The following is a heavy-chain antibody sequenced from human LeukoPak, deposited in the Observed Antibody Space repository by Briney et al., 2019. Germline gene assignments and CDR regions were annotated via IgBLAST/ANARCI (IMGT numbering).Heavy chain of an antibody. CDR1: GFTFSSYE. D-gene: IGHD2-15*01. J-gene: IGHJ4*02. Sequence: GGSLRLSCAASGFTFSSYEMNWVRQAPGKGLEFISYISSSGSIIYYADSVKGRFTISRDSSKNTLYLQMNSLRAGDAAVYYCAKAPVTTCSGAYCYPFDYWSQGTLVTVSS. V-gene: IGHV3-48*03. CDR2: ISSSGSII. CDR3: AKAPVTTCSGAYCYPFDY.